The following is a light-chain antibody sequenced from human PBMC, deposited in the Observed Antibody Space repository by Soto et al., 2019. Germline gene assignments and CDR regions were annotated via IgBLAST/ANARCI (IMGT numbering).Light chain of an antibody. J-gene: IGKJ5*01. CDR2: AAS. CDR1: QVISNY. V-gene: IGKV1-27*01. Sequence: IQMTQSPSSLSASVGDRVTISCRASQVISNYLAWYQQQPGKAPKVLIYAASTLQPGVPSRFSGSGSGTDFNLTINSLQPDDIATYYCQNYDSAPITFGQGTRLEIK. CDR3: QNYDSAPIT.